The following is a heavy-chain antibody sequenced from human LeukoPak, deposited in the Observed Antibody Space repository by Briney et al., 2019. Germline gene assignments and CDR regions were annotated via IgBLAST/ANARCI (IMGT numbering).Heavy chain of an antibody. CDR1: GGSISSYY. Sequence: SETLSLTCTVSGGSISSYYWSWIRQPPGKGLEWIGYIYYSGSTNYNPSLKSRVTISVDTSKNQFSLKLSSVTAADTAVYYCARGVSGSFLNWFDPWGQGTLVTVSS. CDR3: ARGVSGSFLNWFDP. CDR2: IYYSGST. D-gene: IGHD2-15*01. J-gene: IGHJ5*02. V-gene: IGHV4-59*12.